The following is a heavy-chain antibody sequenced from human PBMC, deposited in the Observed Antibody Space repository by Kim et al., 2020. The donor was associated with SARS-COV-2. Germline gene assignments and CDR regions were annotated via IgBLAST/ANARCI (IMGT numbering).Heavy chain of an antibody. CDR3: ARAILGAWFDS. D-gene: IGHD3-16*01. V-gene: IGHV3-7*01. CDR1: GFSFSSYA. CDR2: IKQDGSGK. Sequence: GGSLRLSCVASGFSFSSYAMSWVRQAPGKGLEWVANIKQDGSGKYYEDSVKGRITISIDNDNNVMYLQMSGQRAEDTAVYECARAILGAWFDSWGQGTRV. J-gene: IGHJ5*01.